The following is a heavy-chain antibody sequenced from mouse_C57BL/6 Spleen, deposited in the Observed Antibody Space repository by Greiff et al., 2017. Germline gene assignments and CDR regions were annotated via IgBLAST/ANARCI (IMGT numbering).Heavy chain of an antibody. V-gene: IGHV1-80*01. D-gene: IGHD2-4*01. CDR2: IYPGDGDT. Sequence: VQLQQSGAELVKPGASVKISCKASGYAFSSYWMNWVKQRPGKGLEWIGQIYPGDGDTNYNGKFKGKATLTADKSSSTAYMQLSSLTSEDSAVYFCARSLITTLYYYAMDYWGQGTSVTVSS. CDR3: ARSLITTLYYYAMDY. J-gene: IGHJ4*01. CDR1: GYAFSSYW.